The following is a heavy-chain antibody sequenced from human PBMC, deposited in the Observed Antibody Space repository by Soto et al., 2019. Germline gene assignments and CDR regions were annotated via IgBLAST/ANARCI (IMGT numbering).Heavy chain of an antibody. CDR2: ISAYNGNT. Sequence: FKASGYTFTSYGISWVRQAPGQGLEWMGWISAYNGNTNYAQKLQGRVTMTTDTSTSTAYMELRSLRSDDTAVYYCARQCSSGCEWFDPWGQGTLVTVSS. CDR1: GYTFTSYG. D-gene: IGHD6-19*01. V-gene: IGHV1-18*04. CDR3: ARQCSSGCEWFDP. J-gene: IGHJ5*02.